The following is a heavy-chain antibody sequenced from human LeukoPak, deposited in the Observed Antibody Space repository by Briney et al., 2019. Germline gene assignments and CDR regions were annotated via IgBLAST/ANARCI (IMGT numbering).Heavy chain of an antibody. D-gene: IGHD3-10*01. CDR3: ARSFGAMVRGVLDY. CDR2: ISSSSSTI. Sequence: SGGSLRLSRAASGFTFSSYSMNWVRQAPGKGLEWVSYISSSSSTIYYADSVKGRFTISRDNTKNSLYLQMNSLRAEDTAVYYCARSFGAMVRGVLDYWGQGTLATVSS. J-gene: IGHJ4*02. CDR1: GFTFSSYS. V-gene: IGHV3-48*01.